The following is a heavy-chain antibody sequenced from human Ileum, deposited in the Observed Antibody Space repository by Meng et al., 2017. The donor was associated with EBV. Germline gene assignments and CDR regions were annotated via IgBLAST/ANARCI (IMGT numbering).Heavy chain of an antibody. V-gene: IGHV4-39*01. CDR3: ARPIAAAGWFDP. Sequence: QLPLMGGVHGLVNPSETLSLTCTVSCGPINSSSYYWGWIRQPPGKGLEWIGSIYYSGRTYYNPSLKSRVTISVDTSKNQFSLKLSSVTAADTAVYYCARPIAAAGWFDPWGQGTLVTVSS. CDR2: IYYSGRT. D-gene: IGHD6-13*01. CDR1: CGPINSSSYY. J-gene: IGHJ5*02.